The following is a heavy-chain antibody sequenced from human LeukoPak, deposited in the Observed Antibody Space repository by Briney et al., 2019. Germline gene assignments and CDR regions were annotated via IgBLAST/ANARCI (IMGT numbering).Heavy chain of an antibody. V-gene: IGHV3-74*01. CDR1: GFTLSNFW. Sequence: AGGSLRLSCAASGFTLSNFWMHWVRQAPGKGLEWVSRVDTYGVTTYYADSVKGRFTISRDNAKNSLYLQMNSLRAEDTAVYFCARSGYSGYDPDYWGQGTLVTVSS. CDR2: VDTYGVTT. J-gene: IGHJ4*02. D-gene: IGHD5-12*01. CDR3: ARSGYSGYDPDY.